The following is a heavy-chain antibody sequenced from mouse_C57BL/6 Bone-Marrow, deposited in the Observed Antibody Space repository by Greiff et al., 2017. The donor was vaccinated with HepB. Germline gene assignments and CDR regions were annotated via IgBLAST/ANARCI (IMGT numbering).Heavy chain of an antibody. D-gene: IGHD2-1*01. J-gene: IGHJ4*01. V-gene: IGHV1-26*01. CDR1: GYTFTDYY. Sequence: VQLQQSGPELVKPGASVKISCKASGYTFTDYYMNWVKQSHGKSLEWIGDINPNNGGTSYNQKFKGKATLTVDKSSSTAYMELRSLTSEDSAVYYCARSPFYYGNYDAMDYWGQGTSVTVSS. CDR2: INPNNGGT. CDR3: ARSPFYYGNYDAMDY.